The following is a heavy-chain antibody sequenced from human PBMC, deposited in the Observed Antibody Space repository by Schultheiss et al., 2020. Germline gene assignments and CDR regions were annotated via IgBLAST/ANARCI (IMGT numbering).Heavy chain of an antibody. CDR2: INPNSGGT. Sequence: ASVKVSCKASGYTFTGYYMHWVRQAPGQGLEWMGRINPNSGGTNYAQKFQGRVTMTRDTSISTAYMELSRLRSDDTAVYYCARDTPGYCSSTSCPILWGQVALVNVSS. V-gene: IGHV1-2*06. J-gene: IGHJ4*02. CDR1: GYTFTGYY. CDR3: ARDTPGYCSSTSCPIL. D-gene: IGHD2-2*01.